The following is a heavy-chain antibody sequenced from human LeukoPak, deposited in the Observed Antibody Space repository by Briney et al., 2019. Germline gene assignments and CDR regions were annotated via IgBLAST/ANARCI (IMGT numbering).Heavy chain of an antibody. J-gene: IGHJ2*01. CDR1: GYSFTNYG. CDR2: ISAYNGKT. Sequence: ASVKVSCKASGYSFTNYGISWVRQAPGQGLEWMGWISAYNGKTNYAQNYQGRATMTTDTSTSTAYMELRSLRSDDTAVYYCARGVGAAAILQYFDLWGPGTLVTVSS. V-gene: IGHV1-18*01. D-gene: IGHD2-2*02. CDR3: ARGVGAAAILQYFDL.